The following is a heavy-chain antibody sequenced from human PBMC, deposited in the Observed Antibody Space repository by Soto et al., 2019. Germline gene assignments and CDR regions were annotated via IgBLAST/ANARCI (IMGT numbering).Heavy chain of an antibody. J-gene: IGHJ2*01. CDR1: GFSLSDDY. D-gene: IGHD2-15*01. CDR2: SRNKANSYTT. V-gene: IGHV3-72*01. Sequence: GGSLRLSCAASGFSLSDDYMDWVRQAPGKGLEWVGRSRNKANSYTTEYAASVRGRFTISRDDSKNSVYLQMNSLKTEDTAVYYCARLAYYLGGTWYSVDFDLWGRGILVTVSS. CDR3: ARLAYYLGGTWYSVDFDL.